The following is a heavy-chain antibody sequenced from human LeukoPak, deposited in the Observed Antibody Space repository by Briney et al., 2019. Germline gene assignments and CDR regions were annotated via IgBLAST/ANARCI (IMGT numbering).Heavy chain of an antibody. CDR2: ISGSGGST. CDR1: GFTFSSYA. CDR3: AKGVGYGGNGLHYYFDY. Sequence: GGSLRLSCAASGFTFSSYAMSWVRQAPGKGLEWVSAISGSGGSTYYADSVKGRFTISRDNSKNTLYLQMNSLRAEDTAVYYCAKGVGYGGNGLHYYFDYWGQGTLVTVSS. J-gene: IGHJ4*02. D-gene: IGHD4-23*01. V-gene: IGHV3-23*01.